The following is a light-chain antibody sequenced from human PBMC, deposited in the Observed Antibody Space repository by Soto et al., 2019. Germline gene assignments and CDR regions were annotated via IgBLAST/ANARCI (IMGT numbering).Light chain of an antibody. CDR1: QSVSSSY. CDR3: QQYGSSPQRGLT. J-gene: IGKJ4*01. Sequence: ERVLTQSPGTLSLSPGERATLSCRASQSVSSSYLAWYQQKPGQAPRLLIYGASSRATGIPDRFSGSGSGTDFTLTISRLEPEDFAVYYCQQYGSSPQRGLTFGGGTKVDIK. V-gene: IGKV3-20*01. CDR2: GAS.